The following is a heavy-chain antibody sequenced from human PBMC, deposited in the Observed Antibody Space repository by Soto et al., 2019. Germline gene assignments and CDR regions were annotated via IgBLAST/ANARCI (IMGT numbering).Heavy chain of an antibody. D-gene: IGHD3-9*01. V-gene: IGHV4-31*03. CDR2: IYYSGST. J-gene: IGHJ3*02. Sequence: PSETLSLTGTVSGGSISSGGYYWSWILQHPGKGLEWIGYIYYSGSTYYNPSLKSRVTISVDTSKNQFSLKLSSVTAADTAVYYCARKDILTGSYYHDAFDIWGQGTMVTVSS. CDR1: GGSISSGGYY. CDR3: ARKDILTGSYYHDAFDI.